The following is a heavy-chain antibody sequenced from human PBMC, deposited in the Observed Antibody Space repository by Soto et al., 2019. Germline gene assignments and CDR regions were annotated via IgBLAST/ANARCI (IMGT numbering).Heavy chain of an antibody. CDR1: GGTFSSYA. CDR3: ASGLRMRWLQSVDY. Sequence: AASVKFSCKSSGGTFSSYAISWVRQAPGQGLEWMGGIIPIFGTANYAQKFQGRVTITANKSTSTAYMELSSLRSEDTAVYYCASGLRMRWLQSVDYWGQGNLAIVSS. V-gene: IGHV1-69*06. J-gene: IGHJ4*02. CDR2: IIPIFGTA. D-gene: IGHD5-12*01.